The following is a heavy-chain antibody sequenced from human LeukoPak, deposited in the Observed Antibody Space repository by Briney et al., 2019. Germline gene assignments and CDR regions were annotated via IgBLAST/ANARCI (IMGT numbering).Heavy chain of an antibody. D-gene: IGHD3-10*01. J-gene: IGHJ4*02. V-gene: IGHV4-38-2*01. CDR3: GRLRGSGSYFDY. CDR2: IYHSGSA. CDR1: DYSISSGYY. Sequence: PSETLSLTCAVSDYSISSGYYWGWIRQPPGKGLGWIGSIYHSGSAKYSPSLKSRVTISVDTSKNHFSLKLSSVTAADTAVYYCGRLRGSGSYFDYWGQGTLVTVSS.